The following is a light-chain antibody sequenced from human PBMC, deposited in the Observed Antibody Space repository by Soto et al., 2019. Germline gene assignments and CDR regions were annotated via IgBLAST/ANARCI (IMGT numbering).Light chain of an antibody. CDR2: TAS. CDR1: QSISSH. CDR3: QQSYSTPIS. V-gene: IGKV1-39*01. J-gene: IGKJ5*01. Sequence: DIRITQSPPSLSASVGDTVTITCRASQSISSHLNWYQQKPGKAPNLLMYTASNLQSGVPSRFSGSGSGTDFTLTISSLQPEDFATYYCQQSYSTPISFGQGTRLEIK.